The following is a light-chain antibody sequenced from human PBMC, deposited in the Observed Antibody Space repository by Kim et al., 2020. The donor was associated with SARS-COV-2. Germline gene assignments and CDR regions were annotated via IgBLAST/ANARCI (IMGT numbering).Light chain of an antibody. CDR3: QQYGGSPKA. V-gene: IGKV3-20*01. Sequence: LSPGEGATPSCRASQTVTKNYLAWYQHKPGQAPRLLIYGASSRATDVPDRFSGRGSGTEFTLTIRRLEPEDLAVYYCQQYGGSPKAFGQGTKLEI. CDR1: QTVTKNY. J-gene: IGKJ2*01. CDR2: GAS.